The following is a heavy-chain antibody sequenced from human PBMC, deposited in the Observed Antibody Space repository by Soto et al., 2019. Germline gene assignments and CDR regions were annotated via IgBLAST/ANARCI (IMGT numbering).Heavy chain of an antibody. CDR3: APHVHCSGGSCHYDAFDI. CDR1: GFIFGNYM. D-gene: IGHD2-15*01. V-gene: IGHV3-23*01. J-gene: IGHJ3*02. CDR2: SRDGGEST. Sequence: EVQLLESGGGLVQPGESLRLSCAFSGFIFGNYMMTWVRQAPGKGLEWVSTSRDGGESTYYADSVKGRFTISRDNSRNTLYLQMDSLGVEDTAVYYCAPHVHCSGGSCHYDAFDIRGQGTMVTVSS.